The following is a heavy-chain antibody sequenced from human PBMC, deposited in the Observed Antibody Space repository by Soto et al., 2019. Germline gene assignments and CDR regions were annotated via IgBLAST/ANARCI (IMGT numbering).Heavy chain of an antibody. CDR1: GFTFSIYA. D-gene: IGHD1-26*01. J-gene: IGHJ3*02. CDR2: ISYDGSNK. CDR3: AREWGLSGSYPYHYAFDI. V-gene: IGHV3-30-3*01. Sequence: GGSLRLSCAASGFTFSIYAMHWVRHAPGKGLEWVAVISYDGSNKYYAYSVKGRFTISIDNSKNTLYLQMNSLRAEDTAVYYCAREWGLSGSYPYHYAFDIWGQGTMVTVSS.